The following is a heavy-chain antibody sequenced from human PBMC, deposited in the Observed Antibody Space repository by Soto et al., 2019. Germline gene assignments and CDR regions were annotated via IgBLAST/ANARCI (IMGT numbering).Heavy chain of an antibody. CDR2: ISGSGGTT. CDR3: AKDSWAIFGVPAGEYYAMDV. CDR1: GFTFEKYA. D-gene: IGHD3-3*01. Sequence: GGSLRLSCVAAGFTFEKYAMSWVRQAPGKGLEWVSAISGSGGTTYYSDSVKGRFTISRDNSKNTVYLQMNDLRVEDAAEYFCAKDSWAIFGVPAGEYYAMDVWGQGTTVTVSS. J-gene: IGHJ6*02. V-gene: IGHV3-23*01.